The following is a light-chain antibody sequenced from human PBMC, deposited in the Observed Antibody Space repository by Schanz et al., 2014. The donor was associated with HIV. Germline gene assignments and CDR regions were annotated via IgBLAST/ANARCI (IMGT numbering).Light chain of an antibody. Sequence: DIQMTQSPSSVSASVGDRVTITCRASEGINRWLAWYQQKAGKAPRLLIYAASTLQSGVPSRFSGSGSGTDFTLTISSLQPEDFATYYCQQLNSYPRGFTFGPGTKVDIK. V-gene: IGKV1-12*01. J-gene: IGKJ3*01. CDR2: AAS. CDR1: EGINRW. CDR3: QQLNSYPRGFT.